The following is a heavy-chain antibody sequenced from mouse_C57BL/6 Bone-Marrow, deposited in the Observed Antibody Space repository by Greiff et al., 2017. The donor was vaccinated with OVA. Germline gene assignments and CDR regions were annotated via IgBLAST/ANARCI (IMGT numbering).Heavy chain of an antibody. Sequence: EVKLQESGPGLVKPSQSLSLTCSVTGYSITSGYYWNWIRQFPGNKLEWMGYISYDGSNNYNPSLKNRISITRDTSKNQFFLKLNSVTTEDTATYYCARDGGYGSSSLYAMDYWGQGTSVTVSS. J-gene: IGHJ4*01. CDR1: GYSITSGYY. CDR2: ISYDGSN. V-gene: IGHV3-6*01. CDR3: ARDGGYGSSSLYAMDY. D-gene: IGHD1-1*01.